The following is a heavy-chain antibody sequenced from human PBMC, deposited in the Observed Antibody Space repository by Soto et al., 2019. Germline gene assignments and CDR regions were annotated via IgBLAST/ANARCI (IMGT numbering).Heavy chain of an antibody. CDR3: ARGSDVLRYFDWLPPRPFDY. J-gene: IGHJ4*02. CDR2: IYYSGST. D-gene: IGHD3-9*01. CDR1: GGSISSYY. V-gene: IGHV4-59*08. Sequence: SETLSLTCTVSGGSISSYYWSWIRQPPGKGLEWIGYIYYSGSTNYNPSLKSRVTISVDTSKNQFSLKLSSVTAADTAVYYCARGSDVLRYFDWLPPRPFDYWGQGTLVTVSS.